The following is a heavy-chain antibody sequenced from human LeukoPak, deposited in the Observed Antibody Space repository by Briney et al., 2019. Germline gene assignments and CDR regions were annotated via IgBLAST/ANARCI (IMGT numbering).Heavy chain of an antibody. Sequence: GASVKVSCKASGYTFTGYYMHWVRQAPGQGLEWMGWINPNSGGTNYAQKFQGRVTMTRDTSISTAYMELSRLRSDDTAVYYCARDQEVDGLLWFGELSLDYWGQGTLVTVSS. D-gene: IGHD3-10*01. CDR2: INPNSGGT. CDR1: GYTFTGYY. V-gene: IGHV1-2*02. J-gene: IGHJ4*02. CDR3: ARDQEVDGLLWFGELSLDY.